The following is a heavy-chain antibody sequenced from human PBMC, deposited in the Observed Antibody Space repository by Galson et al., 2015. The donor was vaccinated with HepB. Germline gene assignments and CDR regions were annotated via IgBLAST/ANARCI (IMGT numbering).Heavy chain of an antibody. Sequence: PALVKPTQTLTLTCTFSGFSLSTSGMCVSWIRQPPGKALEWLALIDWDDDKYYSTSLKTRLTISKDTSKNQVVLTMTNMDPVDTATYYCARITWELPGYYYYYMDIWGKGTTVTVSS. CDR1: GFSLSTSGMC. D-gene: IGHD1-26*01. J-gene: IGHJ6*03. CDR3: ARITWELPGYYYYYMDI. CDR2: IDWDDDK. V-gene: IGHV2-70*01.